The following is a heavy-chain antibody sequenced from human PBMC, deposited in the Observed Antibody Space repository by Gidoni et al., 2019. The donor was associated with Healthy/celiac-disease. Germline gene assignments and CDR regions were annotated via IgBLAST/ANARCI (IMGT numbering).Heavy chain of an antibody. CDR3: ARFASLLGYCSGGSCYPGDY. CDR1: GYSFTSYW. J-gene: IGHJ4*02. V-gene: IGHV5-51*01. CDR2: IYPGDSDT. Sequence: EVQLVQSGAAVKKPGASPQTSCMGSGYSFTSYWHGWVRQMPGKGLEWVGFIYPGDSDTRYSPSVQGQVTISADKSISTAYLQWSSLKASDTAMYYCARFASLLGYCSGGSCYPGDYWGQGTLVTVSS. D-gene: IGHD2-15*01.